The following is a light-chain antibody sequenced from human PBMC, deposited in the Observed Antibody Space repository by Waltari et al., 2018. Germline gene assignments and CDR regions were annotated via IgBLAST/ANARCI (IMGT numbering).Light chain of an antibody. CDR1: QFIGTN. Sequence: VVMTQSPAPLSVSPGEGVTLPCRASQFIGTNLAWYQQRPGQAPRLLIYGASSRAAGVPARFSGSGSGTEFTLAISDLKSEDSAVYYCQHYHNWPPWTFGQGTKVEIK. CDR3: QHYHNWPPWT. CDR2: GAS. J-gene: IGKJ1*01. V-gene: IGKV3-15*01.